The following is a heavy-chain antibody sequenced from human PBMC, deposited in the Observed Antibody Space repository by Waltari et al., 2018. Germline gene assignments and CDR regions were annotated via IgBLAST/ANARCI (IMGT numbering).Heavy chain of an antibody. CDR3: ARGKQGVIVAGTGFDY. CDR1: GFTVSNNY. D-gene: IGHD5-12*01. V-gene: IGHV3-53*01. Sequence: EVQLVESGGGLIQPGGSLRLSCVGSGFTVSNNYMSWVRQAPGKGLEWVSVMYSGGRTIYAYSLKGRFTISRDNSKNTLYLQMNSLRVEDTAVYYCARGKQGVIVAGTGFDYWGQGTLVTVSS. J-gene: IGHJ4*02. CDR2: MYSGGRT.